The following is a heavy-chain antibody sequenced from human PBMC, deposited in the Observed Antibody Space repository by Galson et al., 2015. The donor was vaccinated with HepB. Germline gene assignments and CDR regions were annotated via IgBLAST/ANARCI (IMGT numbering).Heavy chain of an antibody. CDR2: INTNTGNP. V-gene: IGHV7-4-1*02. Sequence: SVKVSCKASGYTFTSYAMNWVRQAPGQGLEWMGWINTNTGNPTYAQGFTGRFVFSLDTSVSTAYLQISSLKAEDTAVYYCARGRITMVRGPIGWFDPWGQGTLVTVSS. CDR1: GYTFTSYA. D-gene: IGHD3-10*01. J-gene: IGHJ5*02. CDR3: ARGRITMVRGPIGWFDP.